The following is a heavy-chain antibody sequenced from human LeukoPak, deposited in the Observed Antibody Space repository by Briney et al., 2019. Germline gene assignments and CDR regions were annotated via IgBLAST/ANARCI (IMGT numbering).Heavy chain of an antibody. Sequence: SETLSLTCTVSGDSISSCCWSWIRQPAGRGLEWIGRISSSGVINYNPSLKSRVTISVDTSKNQFSLKLSSVTAADTAVYYCAGNYCSSTSCYMSYYYGMDVWGQGTTVTVSS. CDR1: GDSISSCC. J-gene: IGHJ6*02. CDR3: AGNYCSSTSCYMSYYYGMDV. V-gene: IGHV4-4*07. CDR2: ISSSGVI. D-gene: IGHD2-2*02.